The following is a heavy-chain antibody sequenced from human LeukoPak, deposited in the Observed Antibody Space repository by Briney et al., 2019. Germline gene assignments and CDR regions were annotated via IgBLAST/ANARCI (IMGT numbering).Heavy chain of an antibody. J-gene: IGHJ3*02. CDR2: IYYSGST. CDR1: GGSISSYY. D-gene: IGHD3-22*01. Sequence: SETLSLTCTVSGGSISSYYGSWIRQPPGKGLEWIGYIYYSGSTNYNPSLKSRVTISVDTSKNQFSLKLSSVTAADTAVYYCARRGGATYYYDSSGYNSLSAFDIWGQGTMVTVSS. CDR3: ARRGGATYYYDSSGYNSLSAFDI. V-gene: IGHV4-59*08.